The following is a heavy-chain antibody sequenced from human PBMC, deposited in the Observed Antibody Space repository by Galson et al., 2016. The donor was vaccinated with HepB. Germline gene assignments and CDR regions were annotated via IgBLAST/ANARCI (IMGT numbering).Heavy chain of an antibody. V-gene: IGHV4-34*01. Sequence: LSLTCAVYGGSFRGYYWSWVRQPPGKGLEWIAEINHREIINYNPSLKSRVTISVDTPKDQFSLKLSSVTAADTAVYYCAREEGWFDPWGRGTLVTVSS. CDR1: GGSFRGYY. CDR3: AREEGWFDP. J-gene: IGHJ5*02. CDR2: INHREII.